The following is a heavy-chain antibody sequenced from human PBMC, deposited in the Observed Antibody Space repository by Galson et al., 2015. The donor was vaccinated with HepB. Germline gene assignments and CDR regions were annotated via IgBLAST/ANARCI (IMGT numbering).Heavy chain of an antibody. J-gene: IGHJ4*02. CDR1: GFTFSSYA. V-gene: IGHV3-23*01. CDR2: ISGSGGST. D-gene: IGHD6-13*01. Sequence: SLRLSCAASGFTFSSYAMSWVRQAPGKGLEWVSAISGSGGSTYYADSVKGRFTISRDNSKNTLYLQMNSLRAEDTAVYYCAGPTLGIAAAALDYWGQGTLVTVSS. CDR3: AGPTLGIAAAALDY.